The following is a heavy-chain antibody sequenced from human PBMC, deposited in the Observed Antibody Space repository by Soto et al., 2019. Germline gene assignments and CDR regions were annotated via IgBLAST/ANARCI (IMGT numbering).Heavy chain of an antibody. CDR2: IIPIFGTA. J-gene: IGHJ6*02. CDR3: ARDTGYSYGSYYYGMDV. Sequence: SVKVSCKASGGTFSSSAISWVRQAPGQGLEWMGGIIPIFGTANYAQKFQGRVTITADESTSTAYMELSSLRSEDTAVYYCARDTGYSYGSYYYGMDVWGQGTKVTVSS. V-gene: IGHV1-69*13. CDR1: GGTFSSSA. D-gene: IGHD5-18*01.